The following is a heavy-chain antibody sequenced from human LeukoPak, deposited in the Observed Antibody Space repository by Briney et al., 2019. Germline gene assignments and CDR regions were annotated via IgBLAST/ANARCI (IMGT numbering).Heavy chain of an antibody. V-gene: IGHV3-7*01. CDR2: INQDGSEK. D-gene: IGHD1-14*01. CDR1: GFTFGSYA. Sequence: GGSLRLSCAASGFTFGSYALHWVRQAPGKGLEWVAVINQDGSEKYYVDSVKGRFTISRDNAKNSLYLQMNSLGAEDTAVYYCARDFRNAGDYWGQGTLVTVSS. J-gene: IGHJ4*02. CDR3: ARDFRNAGDY.